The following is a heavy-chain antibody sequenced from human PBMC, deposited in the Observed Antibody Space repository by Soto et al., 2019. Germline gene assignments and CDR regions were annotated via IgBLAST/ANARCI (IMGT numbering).Heavy chain of an antibody. V-gene: IGHV3-30*18. J-gene: IGHJ4*02. CDR3: AKRGAAAAPDY. D-gene: IGHD6-13*01. CDR2: ISHDGSNK. CDR1: GFTFSNYG. Sequence: QVQLVESGGGLVQPGRSLRLSCVASGFTFSNYGMHWVRQAPGKGLEWVAVISHDGSNKNYAGSVMGRFTISRDNSKNTQYLQMNSLRTDDTAVYYCAKRGAAAAPDYWGQGTLVTVSS.